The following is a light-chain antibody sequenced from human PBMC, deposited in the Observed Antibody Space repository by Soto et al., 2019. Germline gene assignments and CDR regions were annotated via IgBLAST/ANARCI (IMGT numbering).Light chain of an antibody. CDR2: STN. CDR1: SDSVSTSYF. J-gene: IGLJ3*02. CDR3: VLNMGSGIWV. V-gene: IGLV8-61*01. Sequence: QTVVTQEPSFSVSPGGTVTLTCGLSSDSVSTSYFPSWYQQTPGQAPRTLIYSTNTRSSGVPDRFSGSILGNKAALTITGAQADDESDYYCVLNMGSGIWVFGGGTKLTVL.